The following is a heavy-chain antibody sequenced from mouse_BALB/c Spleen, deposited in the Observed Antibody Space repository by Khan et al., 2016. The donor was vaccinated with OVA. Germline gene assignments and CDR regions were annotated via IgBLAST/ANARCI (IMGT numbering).Heavy chain of an antibody. J-gene: IGHJ3*01. V-gene: IGHV1S137*01. CDR1: GYTFADSG. CDR3: TRDGMSEFAD. Sequence: VQLQQSGPEPVRPGASVKISCKGSGYTFADSGMHWVRQSHAKSLEWIGVISTYYGNIKYNQKFEGRATMTVDKSSSTAYMELARLTSEDSAVYFCTRDGMSEFADWGQGTLVTVSA. CDR2: ISTYYGNI. D-gene: IGHD2-3*01.